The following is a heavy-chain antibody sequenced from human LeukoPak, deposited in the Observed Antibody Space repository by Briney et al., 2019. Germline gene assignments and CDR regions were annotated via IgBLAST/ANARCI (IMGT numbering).Heavy chain of an antibody. D-gene: IGHD3-22*01. Sequence: GGSLRLSCAASGFTFSSYGMHWVRQAPGKGLEWVAFIRYDGSNKYYADSVKGRFTIPRDNSKNTLCLQMNSLRAEDTAVYYCAKDPNYYDSSGYYSEFDYWGQGTLVTVSS. CDR2: IRYDGSNK. J-gene: IGHJ4*02. CDR1: GFTFSSYG. V-gene: IGHV3-30*02. CDR3: AKDPNYYDSSGYYSEFDY.